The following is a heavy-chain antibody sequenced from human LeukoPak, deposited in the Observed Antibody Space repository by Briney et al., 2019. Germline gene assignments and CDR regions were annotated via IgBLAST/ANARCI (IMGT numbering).Heavy chain of an antibody. D-gene: IGHD6-19*01. V-gene: IGHV4-34*01. CDR2: INHSGST. CDR3: AVRGQWTSNYFDY. Sequence: PSETLSLTCAVYGGSFSGYYWSWIRQPPGKGLEWIGEINHSGSTNYNPSLKSRVTISVDTSKNQFSLKLSSVTAADTAVYYCAVRGQWTSNYFDYWGQGTPVTVSS. CDR1: GGSFSGYY. J-gene: IGHJ4*02.